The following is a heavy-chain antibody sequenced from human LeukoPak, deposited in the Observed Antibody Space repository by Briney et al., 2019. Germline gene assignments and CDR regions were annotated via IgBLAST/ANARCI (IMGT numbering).Heavy chain of an antibody. CDR1: GGSISSYY. D-gene: IGHD4-17*01. V-gene: IGHV4-59*01. CDR2: IYYSGST. J-gene: IGHJ4*02. Sequence: PSETLSLTCTVSGGSISSYYWSWLRQPPGKGLEWIGYIYYSGSTNYNPSLKSRVTISVDTSKNQFSLKLSSVTAADTAVYYCARGPSYGDYALFNWGQGTLVTVSS. CDR3: ARGPSYGDYALFN.